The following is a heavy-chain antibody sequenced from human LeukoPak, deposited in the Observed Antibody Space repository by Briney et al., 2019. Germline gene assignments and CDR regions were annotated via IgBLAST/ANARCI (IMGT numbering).Heavy chain of an antibody. Sequence: GGSLRLSCAASGFTVSSNYMSWVRQAPGKGLEWVSSISGSGGSTYYADSVKGRFTISRDNSKNTLYLQMNSLRAEDTAIYYCASFRVITREDWGQGTLVTVSS. CDR1: GFTVSSNY. CDR3: ASFRVITRED. CDR2: ISGSGGST. D-gene: IGHD1-26*01. J-gene: IGHJ4*02. V-gene: IGHV3-23*01.